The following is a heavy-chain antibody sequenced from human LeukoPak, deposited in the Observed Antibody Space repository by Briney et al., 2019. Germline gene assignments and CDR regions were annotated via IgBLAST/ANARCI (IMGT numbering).Heavy chain of an antibody. D-gene: IGHD3-22*01. Sequence: GGSLRLSCAASGFTFGSYAIYWVRQAPGKGLEWVSGTSGSGGITYFADSVKGRFTISRDNSRNTVYLQINSLRAEDTALYYCAKTRAGNSSGRDPGWPMDYWGQGTLVTVSS. J-gene: IGHJ4*02. CDR3: AKTRAGNSSGRDPGWPMDY. V-gene: IGHV3-23*01. CDR2: TSGSGGIT. CDR1: GFTFGSYA.